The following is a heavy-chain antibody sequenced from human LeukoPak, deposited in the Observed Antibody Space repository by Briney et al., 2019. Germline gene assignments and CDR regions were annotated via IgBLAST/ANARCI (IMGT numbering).Heavy chain of an antibody. CDR1: GYTFTGYY. CDR3: ARDRGVDYCSGGSCSHYYYYMDV. D-gene: IGHD2-15*01. CDR2: INPNSGGT. V-gene: IGHV1-2*02. J-gene: IGHJ6*03. Sequence: ASVKVSCKASGYTFTGYYMHWVRQAPGQGPEWIGWINPNSGGTNYAQKFQGRVTMTRDTSISTAYMELSSLRSDDTAVYYCARDRGVDYCSGGSCSHYYYYMDVWGKGTTVTISS.